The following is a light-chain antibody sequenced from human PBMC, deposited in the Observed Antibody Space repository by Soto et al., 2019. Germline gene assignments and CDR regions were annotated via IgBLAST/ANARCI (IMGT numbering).Light chain of an antibody. CDR3: QQFNSYPIT. CDR2: DAS. Sequence: AIQLTQSPSSLSASVGDRVTITCRASQGVSSALAWYQQKPGKAPKLLIYDASSLESGVPSRFSGSGSGTDFTLTISSLQPEDFATYYCQQFNSYPITFGQGTRLEIK. CDR1: QGVSSA. V-gene: IGKV1-13*02. J-gene: IGKJ5*01.